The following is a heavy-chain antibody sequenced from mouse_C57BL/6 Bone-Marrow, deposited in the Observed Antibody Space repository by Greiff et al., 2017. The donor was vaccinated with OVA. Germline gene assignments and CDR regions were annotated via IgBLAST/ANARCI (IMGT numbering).Heavy chain of an antibody. V-gene: IGHV1-50*01. CDR3: ARTIYYDPLYWYFDV. J-gene: IGHJ1*03. Sequence: QVQLKESGAELVKPGASVKLSCKASGYTFTSYWMQWVKQRPGQGLEWIGEIDPSDSYTNYNQKFKGKATLTVDTSSSTAYMQLSSLTSEDSAVYYCARTIYYDPLYWYFDVWGTGTTVTVSS. CDR1: GYTFTSYW. CDR2: IDPSDSYT. D-gene: IGHD2-4*01.